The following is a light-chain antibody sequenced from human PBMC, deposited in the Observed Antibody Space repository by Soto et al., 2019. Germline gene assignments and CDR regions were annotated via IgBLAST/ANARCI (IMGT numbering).Light chain of an antibody. CDR1: QSVSSSY. Sequence: EIVLTQSPGTLSLSPGEIATLSCRAIQSVSSSYLAWYQQKPGQAPRLLIYGASSRATGIPARFSGSGSGTDFTLTISSLEPEDFAVYYCQQRSNWPPITFGQGTRLE. CDR3: QQRSNWPPIT. CDR2: GAS. V-gene: IGKV3D-20*02. J-gene: IGKJ5*01.